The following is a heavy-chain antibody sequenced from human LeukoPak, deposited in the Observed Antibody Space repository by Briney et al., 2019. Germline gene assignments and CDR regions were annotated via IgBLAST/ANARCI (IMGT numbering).Heavy chain of an antibody. V-gene: IGHV3-48*04. CDR2: VSGSGSTI. CDR3: ARGYCSGGNCFNFDY. J-gene: IGHJ4*02. Sequence: GGSLRLSCAASGFTFSSYAMNWVRQAPGKGLEWVSYVSGSGSTIYYTDSVKGRFTISRDNAKNSLYLQMNSLRAEDTAVYYCARGYCSGGNCFNFDYWGQGTLVTVSS. D-gene: IGHD2-15*01. CDR1: GFTFSSYA.